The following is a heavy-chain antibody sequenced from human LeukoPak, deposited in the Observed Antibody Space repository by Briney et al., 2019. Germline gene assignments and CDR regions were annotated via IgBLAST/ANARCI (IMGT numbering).Heavy chain of an antibody. CDR2: IYYSGST. V-gene: IGHV4-30-4*08. D-gene: IGHD3-3*01. CDR1: GDSISSGDYY. J-gene: IGHJ1*01. Sequence: PSETLSLTCTASGDSISSGDYYWNWIRQPPGKGLEWIGYIYYSGSTYYNPSLKSRVTISVDTSKNQFSLKLSSVTAADTAVYYCARSPSRYDFWSGDPEYFQHWGQGTLVTVSS. CDR3: ARSPSRYDFWSGDPEYFQH.